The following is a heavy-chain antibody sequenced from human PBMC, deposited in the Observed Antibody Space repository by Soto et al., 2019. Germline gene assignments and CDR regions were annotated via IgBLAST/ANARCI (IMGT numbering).Heavy chain of an antibody. CDR1: GFTFRDHY. CDR3: ARLLRLTEKYYDFWSGYYNDYYYYMDV. Sequence: VGSLRLSCAASGFTFRDHYMRWIRQAPGKGLEWVSYISSSGSTIYYADSVKGRFTISRNNAKNSLDLQMNSLRAEDTAVYYCARLLRLTEKYYDFWSGYYNDYYYYMDVWGKGTTVTVSS. V-gene: IGHV3-11*01. J-gene: IGHJ6*03. CDR2: ISSSGSTI. D-gene: IGHD3-3*01.